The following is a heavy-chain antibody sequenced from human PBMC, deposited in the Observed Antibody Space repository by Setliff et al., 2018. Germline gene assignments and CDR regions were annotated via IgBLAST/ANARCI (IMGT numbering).Heavy chain of an antibody. CDR2: ISTYNVNT. D-gene: IGHD3-22*01. V-gene: IGHV1-18*01. Sequence: AASVKVSCKASGYPFTNYGITWVRQAPGQGLEWLGWISTYNVNTTYAQKLQDRVTMTTDTSTSTAYMDPRSLRSDDTAVYCCARRNFYYDSSGFALYYYYMDVWGKGTTVTVS. J-gene: IGHJ6*03. CDR3: ARRNFYYDSSGFALYYYYMDV. CDR1: GYPFTNYG.